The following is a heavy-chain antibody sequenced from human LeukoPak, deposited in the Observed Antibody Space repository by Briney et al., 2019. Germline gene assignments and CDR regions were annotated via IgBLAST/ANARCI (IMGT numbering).Heavy chain of an antibody. CDR2: ISAYNGNT. Sequence: ASVKVSCKASGYTFTSYGISWVRQAPGQGLEWRGWISAYNGNTNYAQKLQGRVTMTTDTSTSTAYMELRSLRSDDTAVYYCARDQYDSHSLYYYYYGMDVWGQGTTVTVSS. J-gene: IGHJ6*02. V-gene: IGHV1-18*01. CDR1: GYTFTSYG. CDR3: ARDQYDSHSLYYYYYGMDV. D-gene: IGHD2-21*01.